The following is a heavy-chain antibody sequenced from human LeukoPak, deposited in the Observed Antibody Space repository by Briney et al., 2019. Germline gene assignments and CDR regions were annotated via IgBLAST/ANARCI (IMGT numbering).Heavy chain of an antibody. CDR3: ASPSSIAARHFDY. V-gene: IGHV4-39*01. Sequence: NPSDTLSLTCTVSGGSISSSSYYWGWIRQPPGKGLEWIGSIYYSGSTYYNPSLKSRVTISVDTSKNQFSLKLSSVTAADTAVYYCASPSSIAARHFDYWGQGTLVTVSS. CDR1: GGSISSSSYY. J-gene: IGHJ4*02. D-gene: IGHD6-6*01. CDR2: IYYSGST.